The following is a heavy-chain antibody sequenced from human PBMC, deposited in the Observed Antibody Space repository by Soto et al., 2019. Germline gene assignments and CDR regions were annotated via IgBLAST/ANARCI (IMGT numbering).Heavy chain of an antibody. CDR2: ISSNSAYI. CDR3: TRDASRDSSARGWFDP. CDR1: GFTFRSFT. D-gene: IGHD6-13*01. J-gene: IGHJ5*02. V-gene: IGHV3-21*01. Sequence: GGSLRLSCAASGFTFRSFTMNWVRQAPGKGLEWVSTISSNSAYIYYTDALRGRFAISRDNAKNSLHLQMNSLRAEDTAVYYCTRDASRDSSARGWFDPWGPGTLVTVSS.